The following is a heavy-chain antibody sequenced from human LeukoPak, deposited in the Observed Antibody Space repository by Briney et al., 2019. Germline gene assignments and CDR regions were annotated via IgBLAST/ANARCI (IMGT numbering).Heavy chain of an antibody. Sequence: GGSLRLSCAASGFTFSGHVMRWVRQAPGKGLEWVSAISGSGDTTYYADPVKGRFTISRDNSKNTLYLQMNSLRAEDTALYFCAKARGFAEFDYWGQGTLVTVSS. J-gene: IGHJ4*02. CDR2: ISGSGDTT. CDR3: AKARGFAEFDY. V-gene: IGHV3-23*01. CDR1: GFTFSGHV. D-gene: IGHD3-10*01.